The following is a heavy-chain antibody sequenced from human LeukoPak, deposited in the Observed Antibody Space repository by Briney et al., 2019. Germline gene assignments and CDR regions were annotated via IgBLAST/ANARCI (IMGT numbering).Heavy chain of an antibody. V-gene: IGHV1-46*01. CDR2: INPSGGST. CDR1: GYTFTSYY. Sequence: GASVKVSCKASGYTFTSYYMHWVRQAPGQGVEWMGIINPSGGSTSYAQKFQGRVTITADESTSTAYMELSSLRSEDTAVYYCAREKVGATDFDYWGQGTLVTVSS. D-gene: IGHD1-26*01. CDR3: AREKVGATDFDY. J-gene: IGHJ4*02.